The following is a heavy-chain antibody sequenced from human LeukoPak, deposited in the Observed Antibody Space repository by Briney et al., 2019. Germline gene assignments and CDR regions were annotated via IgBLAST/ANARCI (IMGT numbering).Heavy chain of an antibody. CDR3: ARDRGNFDVDY. J-gene: IGHJ4*02. CDR1: GGSISSSGYY. D-gene: IGHD3-9*01. Sequence: PSETLFLTCTVSGGSISSSGYYWGWIRQSPGKGLEWMGSIYYSGSTYYRPSLSSRITISLDTSKSQFSLRLSSVTAADTAVYYCARDRGNFDVDYWGQGALVTVSS. V-gene: IGHV4-39*07. CDR2: IYYSGST.